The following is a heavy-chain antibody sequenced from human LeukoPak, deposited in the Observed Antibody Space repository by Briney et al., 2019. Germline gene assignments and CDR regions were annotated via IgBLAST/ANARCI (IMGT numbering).Heavy chain of an antibody. J-gene: IGHJ4*02. Sequence: PSETLSLTCTASGGSISSYYWSWIRLPPGKGLEWIGYIYYSGSTNYNPSLKSRVTISVDTSKNQFSLKLSSVTAADTAVYYCARLVPAATLKFDYWGQGTLVTVSS. D-gene: IGHD2-2*01. CDR1: GGSISSYY. V-gene: IGHV4-59*08. CDR3: ARLVPAATLKFDY. CDR2: IYYSGST.